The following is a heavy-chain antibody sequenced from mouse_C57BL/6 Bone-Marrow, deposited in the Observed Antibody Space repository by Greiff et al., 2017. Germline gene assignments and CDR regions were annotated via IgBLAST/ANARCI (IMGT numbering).Heavy chain of an antibody. CDR2: ILHGSSST. V-gene: IGHV1-9*01. D-gene: IGHD1-1*01. J-gene: IGHJ4*01. Sequence: VKLQESGAELMKPGASVKLSCTATGYTFTGYWIEWVQQMPGHGLEWIREILHGSSSTNYNEKFNGKATFTAYTSSNTANMQHSILTTEDSAMYYCARCYSSFRDYYAMDYWGQGTSVTVSS. CDR3: ARCYSSFRDYYAMDY. CDR1: GYTFTGYW.